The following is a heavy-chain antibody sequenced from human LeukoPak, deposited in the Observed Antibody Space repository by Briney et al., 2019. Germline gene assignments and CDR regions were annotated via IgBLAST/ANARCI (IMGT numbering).Heavy chain of an antibody. D-gene: IGHD3-10*01. CDR1: GGTFSSYA. V-gene: IGHV1-69*05. Sequence: ASVKVSCKASGGTFSSYAISWVRQAPGQGLEWMGGIIPIFGTANYAQKLQGRVTMTTDTSTSTAYMELRSLRSDDTAVYYCARDITMLRGVMGYWGQGTLVTVSS. J-gene: IGHJ4*02. CDR3: ARDITMLRGVMGY. CDR2: IIPIFGTA.